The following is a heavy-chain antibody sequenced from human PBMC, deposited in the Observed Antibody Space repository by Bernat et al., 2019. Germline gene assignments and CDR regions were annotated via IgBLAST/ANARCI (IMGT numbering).Heavy chain of an antibody. CDR2: INHSGST. D-gene: IGHD4-4*01. J-gene: IGHJ4*02. CDR3: ARGGVDNSNYGGLFDS. V-gene: IGHV4-34*02. Sequence: QVQPQQWGAGLLKPSETLSLTCAVSDGAFSTYYWGWIRQPPGKGLEWIGEINHSGSTNYNPSLKSRVTMSVDTSRNRFSLKLSSVTAADSAIYFCARGGVDNSNYGGLFDSWGQGTLLTVSS. CDR1: DGAFSTYY.